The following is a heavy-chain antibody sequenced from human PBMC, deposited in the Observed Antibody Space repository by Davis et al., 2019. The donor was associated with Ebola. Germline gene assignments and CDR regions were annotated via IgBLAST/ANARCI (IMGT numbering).Heavy chain of an antibody. CDR3: ARVSDISTGYSPDY. V-gene: IGHV3-21*01. Sequence: GESLKISCAASGFTFSSYSMNWVRQAPGKGLEWVSSISSSSSYIYYADSVKGRFTISRDNAKNSLYLQMNSLRAEDTAVYYCARVSDISTGYSPDYWGQGTLVTVSS. CDR2: ISSSSSYI. D-gene: IGHD3-9*01. CDR1: GFTFSSYS. J-gene: IGHJ4*02.